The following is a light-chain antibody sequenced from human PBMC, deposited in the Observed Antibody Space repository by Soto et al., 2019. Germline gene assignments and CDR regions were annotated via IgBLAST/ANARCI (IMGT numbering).Light chain of an antibody. CDR1: RSISDW. J-gene: IGKJ1*01. V-gene: IGKV1-5*01. Sequence: DIQMTQSPSSLSPSVGDRVTITCRASRSISDWLAWYQQKPGKAPELLIFDASNLQSGVSSRFSGSGSGTEFTLTISRLQPDDVATYYCLQYSSHSRTFGQGTKVDIK. CDR2: DAS. CDR3: LQYSSHSRT.